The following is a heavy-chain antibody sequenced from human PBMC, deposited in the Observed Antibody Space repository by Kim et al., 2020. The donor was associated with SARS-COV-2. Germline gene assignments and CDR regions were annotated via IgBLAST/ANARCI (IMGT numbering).Heavy chain of an antibody. D-gene: IGHD1-26*01. Sequence: PSLKSRVPISVDTSKHQFSLKLSSVTAADTAVYYCARAIVGATGYWFDPWGQGTLVTVSS. V-gene: IGHV4-39*01. CDR3: ARAIVGATGYWFDP. J-gene: IGHJ5*02.